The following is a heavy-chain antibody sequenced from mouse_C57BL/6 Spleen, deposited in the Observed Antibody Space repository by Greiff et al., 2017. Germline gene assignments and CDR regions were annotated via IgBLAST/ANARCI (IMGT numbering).Heavy chain of an antibody. Sequence: QVQLQQPGAELVRPGTSVKLSCKASGYTFTSYWMHWVKQRPGQGLEWIGVIDPSDSYTNYNQKFKGKATLTVDTSSSTAYMQLSSLTSEDSAVYDCARRYYDYLYYFDDWGKGTTLTVSS. CDR1: GYTFTSYW. J-gene: IGHJ2*01. D-gene: IGHD2-4*01. CDR3: ARRYYDYLYYFDD. CDR2: IDPSDSYT. V-gene: IGHV1-59*01.